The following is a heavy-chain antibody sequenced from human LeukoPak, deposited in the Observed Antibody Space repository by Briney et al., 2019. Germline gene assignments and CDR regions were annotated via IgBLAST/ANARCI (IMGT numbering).Heavy chain of an antibody. CDR1: GFTFDDYG. J-gene: IGHJ6*03. Sequence: GGSLRLSCAASGFTFDDYGMSWVRQAPGKGLEWVSGINWNGGSTGYADSVKGRFTISRDNAKNSLHLQMNSLRAEDTALYYCARSQVGYGDYEKYYYYMDVWGKGTTVTVSS. CDR3: ARSQVGYGDYEKYYYYMDV. CDR2: INWNGGST. D-gene: IGHD4-17*01. V-gene: IGHV3-20*04.